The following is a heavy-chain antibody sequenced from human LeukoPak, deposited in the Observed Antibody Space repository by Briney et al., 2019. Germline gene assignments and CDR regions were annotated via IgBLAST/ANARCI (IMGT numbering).Heavy chain of an antibody. CDR2: MKQDGSEK. CDR1: GFTFSSYW. V-gene: IGHV3-7*01. CDR3: AKDHATITSLGYFDY. D-gene: IGHD5-12*01. J-gene: IGHJ4*02. Sequence: GGSLRLSCAASGFTFSSYWMSWVRQAPGKGLEWVANMKQDGSEKYYVDSVKGRFTISRDNAKNSLYLQMNSLRAEDTAVYYCAKDHATITSLGYFDYWGQGTLVTVSS.